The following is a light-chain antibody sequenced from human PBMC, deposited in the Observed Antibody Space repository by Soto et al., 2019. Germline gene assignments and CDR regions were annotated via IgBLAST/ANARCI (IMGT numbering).Light chain of an antibody. J-gene: IGLJ2*01. V-gene: IGLV4-69*01. Sequence: QPVLSQSPSASASLGASVKLTCTLSSGHSSYAIAWHQQQPEKGPRYLMTLNSDGRHSQGDGIPDRFSGSSSGAERHLTISSLQSEDEADYYCQTWGTGVVFGGGTKLTVL. CDR1: SGHSSYA. CDR2: LNSDGRH. CDR3: QTWGTGVV.